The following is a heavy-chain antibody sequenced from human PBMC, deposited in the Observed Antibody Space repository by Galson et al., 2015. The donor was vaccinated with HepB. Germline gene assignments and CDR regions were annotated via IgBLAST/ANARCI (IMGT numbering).Heavy chain of an antibody. V-gene: IGHV1-18*01. CDR1: GYTFTSYG. CDR3: AREGASRVGYYYYGMDV. CDR2: ISAYNGNT. Sequence: SVKVSCKASGYTFTSYGISWVRQAPGQGLEWMGWISAYNGNTNYAQKLQGRVTMTTDTSTSTAYMELRSLRSDDTAVYYCAREGASRVGYYYYGMDVWGQGTTVTVSS. D-gene: IGHD4/OR15-4a*01. J-gene: IGHJ6*02.